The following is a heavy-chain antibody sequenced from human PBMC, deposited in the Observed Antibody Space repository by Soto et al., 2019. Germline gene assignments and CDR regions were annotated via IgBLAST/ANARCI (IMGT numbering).Heavy chain of an antibody. Sequence: ASVKVSCKASGYTFTSYDINWVRQAPGQGLEWMGWINPNSGGTNYAQKFQGWVTMTRDTSISTAYMELSRLRSDDTAVYYCARGAITFGGVIAKYYYYMDVWGKGTTVTVSS. J-gene: IGHJ6*03. CDR2: INPNSGGT. CDR1: GYTFTSYD. D-gene: IGHD3-16*02. CDR3: ARGAITFGGVIAKYYYYMDV. V-gene: IGHV1-2*04.